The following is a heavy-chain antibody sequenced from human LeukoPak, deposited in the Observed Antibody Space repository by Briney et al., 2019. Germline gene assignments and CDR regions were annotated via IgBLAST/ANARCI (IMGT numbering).Heavy chain of an antibody. CDR3: ASLSWAAGFGY. V-gene: IGHV3-48*03. D-gene: IGHD3-16*01. CDR1: VFNFISYD. CDR2: ISNSGNYI. Sequence: PGGSLRLSCAASVFNFISYDMNWVRQAPGKGLEWVSYISNSGNYIFYADSVKGRFTISRDSAKNSLYLQMNSLRAEDSAVYFCASLSWAAGFGYWGQGSLVTVSS. J-gene: IGHJ4*02.